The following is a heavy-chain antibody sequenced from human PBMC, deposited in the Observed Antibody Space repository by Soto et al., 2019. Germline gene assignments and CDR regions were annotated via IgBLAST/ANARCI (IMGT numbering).Heavy chain of an antibody. CDR3: ARGRGYSYGYSDY. Sequence: PSETLSLTCAVSSGTISSSNWWTWVRQPPGKGLEWIGEINQSGSPNYNPSLKSRVTISVDTSKNQFSLKLSSVTAADTAVYYCARGRGYSYGYSDYWGQGTLVTVSS. CDR1: SGTISSSNW. V-gene: IGHV4-4*02. J-gene: IGHJ4*02. D-gene: IGHD5-18*01. CDR2: INQSGSP.